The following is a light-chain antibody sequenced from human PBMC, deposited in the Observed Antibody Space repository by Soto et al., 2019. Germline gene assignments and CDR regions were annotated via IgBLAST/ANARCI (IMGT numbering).Light chain of an antibody. V-gene: IGKV1-12*01. CDR1: QDINNR. Sequence: DIQMTQSTSSVSASVGDRVTITCRASQDINNRLAWFQQRPGRAPKYLIQAASILQSGFPSRFSGSGSGTDFTLTINSLQPEDLATYYCLQVKSFPRTCGQGTKVDI. CDR2: AAS. CDR3: LQVKSFPRT. J-gene: IGKJ1*01.